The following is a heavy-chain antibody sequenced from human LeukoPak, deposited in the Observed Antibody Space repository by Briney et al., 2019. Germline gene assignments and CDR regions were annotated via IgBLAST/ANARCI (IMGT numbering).Heavy chain of an antibody. J-gene: IGHJ6*03. Sequence: GRSLRLSCAASGFTFSSYGMHWVRQAPGKGLEWVAVIWYDGSNKYYADSVKGRFTISRDNSKNTLYLQMNSLRAEDTAVYYCAREGERGYQLLYYYYMDVWGKGTTVTVSS. V-gene: IGHV3-33*01. D-gene: IGHD2-2*01. CDR2: IWYDGSNK. CDR3: AREGERGYQLLYYYYMDV. CDR1: GFTFSSYG.